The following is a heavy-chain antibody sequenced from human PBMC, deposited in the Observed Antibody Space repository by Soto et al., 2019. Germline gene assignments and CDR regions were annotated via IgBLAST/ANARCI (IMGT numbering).Heavy chain of an antibody. CDR1: GGSISSYC. D-gene: IGHD6-19*01. CDR3: ASSQQWLPWDYYYYMDV. Sequence: PSETLSLPCTVSGGSISSYCWRGIRQPPGTGLEWIGYIYHSGSTNYNPSLKSRVTISVDTSKNQFSLKLSSVTAADTAVYYCASSQQWLPWDYYYYMDVWGKGTTVTVSS. CDR2: IYHSGST. J-gene: IGHJ6*03. V-gene: IGHV4-59*12.